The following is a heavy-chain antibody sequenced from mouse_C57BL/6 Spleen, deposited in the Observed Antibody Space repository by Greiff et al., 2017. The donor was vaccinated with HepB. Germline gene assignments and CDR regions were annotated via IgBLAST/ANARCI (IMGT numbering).Heavy chain of an antibody. D-gene: IGHD1-1*01. CDR2: IDPETGGT. CDR3: TREGVITTVVERFYYFDY. V-gene: IGHV1-15*01. Sequence: QVQLKESGAELVRPGASVTLSCKASVYTFTDYEMHWVKQTPVHGLEWIGAIDPETGGTAYNQKFKGKAILTADKSSSTAYMELRSLTSEDSAVYYCTREGVITTVVERFYYFDYWGQGTTLTVSS. CDR1: VYTFTDYE. J-gene: IGHJ2*01.